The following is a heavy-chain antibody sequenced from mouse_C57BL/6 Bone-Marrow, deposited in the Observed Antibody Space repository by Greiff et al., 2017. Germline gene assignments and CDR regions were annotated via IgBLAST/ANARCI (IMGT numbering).Heavy chain of an antibody. D-gene: IGHD2-1*01. CDR1: GFNIKDYY. CDR3: TTYHYGKDYAMDY. CDR2: IDPEDGDT. V-gene: IGHV14-1*01. J-gene: IGHJ4*01. Sequence: LVESGAELVRPGASVKLSCTASGFNIKDYYMHWVKQRPEQGLEWIGRIDPEDGDTEYAPKFQGKATMTADTSSNTAYLQLSSLTSEDTAVYYCTTYHYGKDYAMDYWGQGTSVTVSS.